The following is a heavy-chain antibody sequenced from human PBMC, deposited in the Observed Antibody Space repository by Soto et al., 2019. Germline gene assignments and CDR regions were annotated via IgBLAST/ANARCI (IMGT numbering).Heavy chain of an antibody. V-gene: IGHV4-34*01. CDR1: GGSFSGYY. D-gene: IGHD6-6*01. J-gene: IGHJ4*02. CDR2: INHSGST. Sequence: SETLSLTCADYGGSFSGYYWSWIRQPPGKGLEWIGEINHSGSTNYNPSLKSRVTISVDTSKNQFSLKLSSVTAADTAVYYCARGVIAARHRGVDYWGQGTLVTVSS. CDR3: ARGVIAARHRGVDY.